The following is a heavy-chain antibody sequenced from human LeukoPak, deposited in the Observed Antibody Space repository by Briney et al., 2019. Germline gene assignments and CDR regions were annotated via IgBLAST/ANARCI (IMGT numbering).Heavy chain of an antibody. Sequence: GGSLRLSCAASGFRFSDYWMSWVRQAPGKGLEWVALINEHASERYYAASVEGRFTISRDNSENSLYLQLNSLRAEDTAVYYCARDWKDDYTALFMRGQGTLVTDS. V-gene: IGHV3-7*01. CDR1: GFRFSDYW. D-gene: IGHD1-1*01. CDR2: INEHASER. J-gene: IGHJ4*02. CDR3: ARDWKDDYTALFM.